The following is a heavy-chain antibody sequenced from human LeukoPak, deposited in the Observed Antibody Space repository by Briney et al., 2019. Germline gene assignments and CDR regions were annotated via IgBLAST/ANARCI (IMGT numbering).Heavy chain of an antibody. CDR1: GFTFSDYY. D-gene: IGHD6-13*01. J-gene: IGHJ6*04. CDR2: ISSSSSYT. V-gene: IGHV3-11*06. Sequence: PGGSPRLSCAASGFTFSDYYMSWIRQAPGKGLEWVSYISSSSSYTNYADSVKGRFTISRDNAKNSLYLQMNSLRAEDTAVYYCAREAGSWYDYLPRGYYGMDVWGKGTTVTVSS. CDR3: AREAGSWYDYLPRGYYGMDV.